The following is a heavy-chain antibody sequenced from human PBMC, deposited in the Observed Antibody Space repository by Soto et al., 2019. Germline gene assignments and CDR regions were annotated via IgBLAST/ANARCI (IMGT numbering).Heavy chain of an antibody. CDR3: ARVPSYSSSWPELYYFAY. CDR1: GFTFSSYE. V-gene: IGHV3-48*03. D-gene: IGHD6-13*01. J-gene: IGHJ4*02. Sequence: QPGGSLRLSCAGSGFTFSSYEMNWVRQAPGKGLEWVSYISSSGSTIYYADSAKGLFTISRDNAKNSLYLQMNSLRAEDTFVYYCARVPSYSSSWPELYYFAYWGQGTLLTVPA. CDR2: ISSSGSTI.